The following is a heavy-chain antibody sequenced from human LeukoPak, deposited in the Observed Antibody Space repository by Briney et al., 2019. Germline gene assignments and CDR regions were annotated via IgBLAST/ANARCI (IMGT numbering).Heavy chain of an antibody. V-gene: IGHV3-23*01. CDR1: GFTFSNYG. CDR3: ARGPSGYHNT. CDR2: ISGSGGST. D-gene: IGHD5-12*01. J-gene: IGHJ4*02. Sequence: GGSLRLSCAASGFTFSNYGMSWVRQAPGKGLEWVSAISGSGGSTYYADSVKGRFTISRDNSKNTLYLQMNSLRAEDTAVYYCARGPSGYHNTGGQGTLVTVSS.